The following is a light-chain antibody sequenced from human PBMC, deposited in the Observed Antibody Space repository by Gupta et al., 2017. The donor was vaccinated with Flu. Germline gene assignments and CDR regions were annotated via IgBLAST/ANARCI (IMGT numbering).Light chain of an antibody. Sequence: QPVLTQPPSVPGAPGQTVTISCTGSSSNIGAGYDVHWYQQLPGTAPKLHIYGNSNRPSGVPDRFSGSKSGTSASLAITGLQAEDEADYYCQYYDSSLSGYVFGTGTKVTVL. V-gene: IGLV1-40*01. CDR1: SSNIGAGYD. CDR3: QYYDSSLSGYV. J-gene: IGLJ1*01. CDR2: GNS.